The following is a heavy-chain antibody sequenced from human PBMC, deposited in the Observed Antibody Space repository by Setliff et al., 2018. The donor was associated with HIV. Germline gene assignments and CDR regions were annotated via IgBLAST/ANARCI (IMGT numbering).Heavy chain of an antibody. V-gene: IGHV4-59*01. CDR3: ATGWRVDAFDI. Sequence: NPSETLSLTCTVSGGSISSDYWSWIRQPPGKGLEWIGYIYYSGSTNYNPSLRSRVTISVDTSKNQFSLKLSSVTAADTAVYYCATGWRVDAFDIWGQGTMVTVSS. D-gene: IGHD2-15*01. J-gene: IGHJ3*02. CDR1: GGSISSDY. CDR2: IYYSGST.